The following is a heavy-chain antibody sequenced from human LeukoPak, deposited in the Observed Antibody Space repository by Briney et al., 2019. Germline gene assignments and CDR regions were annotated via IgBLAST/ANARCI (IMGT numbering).Heavy chain of an antibody. CDR2: IYYSGST. CDR1: GGSISSGGYY. J-gene: IGHJ4*02. V-gene: IGHV4-31*03. Sequence: SETLSLTCTVPGGSISSGGYYWSWIRQHPGKGLEWIGYIYYSGSTYYNPSLKSRVTISVDTSKNQFSLKLSSVTAADTAVYYCARHYYESSGYSVGFDYWGQGTLVTVSS. CDR3: ARHYYESSGYSVGFDY. D-gene: IGHD3-22*01.